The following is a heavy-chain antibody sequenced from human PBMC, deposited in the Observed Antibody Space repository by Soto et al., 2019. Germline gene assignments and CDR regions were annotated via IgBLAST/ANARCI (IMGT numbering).Heavy chain of an antibody. CDR1: GFTFSSYA. CDR2: ISYDGSNK. CDR3: ARARDDFWSGSYLGHYYYYGMDV. V-gene: IGHV3-30-3*01. Sequence: PGGSVRLSCASSGFTFSSYAMHWVRQAPGKGLEWVAVISYDGSNKYYADSVKGRFTISRDNSKNTLYLQMNSLRAEDTAVYYCARARDDFWSGSYLGHYYYYGMDVWGQGTTVTVSS. J-gene: IGHJ6*02. D-gene: IGHD3-3*01.